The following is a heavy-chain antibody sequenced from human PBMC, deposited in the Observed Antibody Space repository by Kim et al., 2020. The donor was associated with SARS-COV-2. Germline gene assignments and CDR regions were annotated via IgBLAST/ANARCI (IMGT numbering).Heavy chain of an antibody. CDR1: GFTFSSYG. J-gene: IGHJ4*02. V-gene: IGHV3-33*06. CDR2: IWYDGSNK. Sequence: GGSLRLSCAASGFTFSSYGMHWVRQAPGKGLEWVAVIWYDGSNKYYADSVKGRFTISRDNSKNTLYLQMNSLRAEDTAVYYCAKDRLGGYDFSYFDYWGQGTLVTVSS. D-gene: IGHD3-3*01. CDR3: AKDRLGGYDFSYFDY.